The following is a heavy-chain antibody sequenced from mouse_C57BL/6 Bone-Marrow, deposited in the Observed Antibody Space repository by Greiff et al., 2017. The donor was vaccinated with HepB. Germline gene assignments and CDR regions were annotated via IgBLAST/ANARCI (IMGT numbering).Heavy chain of an antibody. J-gene: IGHJ4*01. CDR1: GYTFTDYY. CDR2: INPNNGGT. Sequence: VQLKQSGPELVKPGASVKISCKASGYTFTDYYMNWVKQSHGKSLEWIGDINPNNGGTSYNQKFKGKATLTVDKSSSTAYMELRSLTSEDSAVSSWARRGPDYDYGDYYAMDYWGQGTSVTVSS. D-gene: IGHD2-4*01. V-gene: IGHV1-26*01. CDR3: ARRGPDYDYGDYYAMDY.